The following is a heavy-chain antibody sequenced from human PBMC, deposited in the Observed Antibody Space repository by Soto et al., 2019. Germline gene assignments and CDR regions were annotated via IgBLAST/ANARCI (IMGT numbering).Heavy chain of an antibody. CDR3: AKLLVPAGIQLWFQV. D-gene: IGHD5-18*01. J-gene: IGHJ4*02. CDR1: GFTFPRYA. V-gene: IGHV3-23*01. Sequence: GGSLRLSCAASGFTFPRYAMTWVRQAPGKGLEWVSTISRGSGTTYYTASVKGRFTISRDNSRNTLYLQMSSLKAEDTAIYYCAKLLVPAGIQLWFQVWGQGTLVTVSS. CDR2: ISRGSGTT.